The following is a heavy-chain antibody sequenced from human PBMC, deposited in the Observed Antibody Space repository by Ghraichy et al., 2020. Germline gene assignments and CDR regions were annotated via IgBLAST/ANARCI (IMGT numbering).Heavy chain of an antibody. CDR2: IWYDGSNK. CDR1: GFTFSSYG. V-gene: IGHV3-33*08. D-gene: IGHD3-22*01. J-gene: IGHJ3*02. Sequence: GGSQRLSCAASGFTFSSYGMHWVRQAPGKGLEWVAVIWYDGSNKYYADSVKGRFTISRDNSKNTLYLQMNSLRAEDTAVYYCARERVVVTAMPYYYDSSGKFRKAFDIWGQGTMVTVSS. CDR3: ARERVVVTAMPYYYDSSGKFRKAFDI.